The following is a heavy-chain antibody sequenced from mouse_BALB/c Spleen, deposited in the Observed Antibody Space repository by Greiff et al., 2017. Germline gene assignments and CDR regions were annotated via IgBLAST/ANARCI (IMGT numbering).Heavy chain of an antibody. CDR2: INPSTGYT. Sequence: VQLQQSGAELVRPGSSVKISCKASGYAFSSYWMNWVKQRPGQGLEWIGYINPSTGYTEYNQKFKDKATLTADKSSSTAYMQLSSLTSEDSAVYYCARRLYWYFDVWGAGTTVTVSS. J-gene: IGHJ1*01. V-gene: IGHV1-4*01. CDR1: GYAFSSYW. CDR3: ARRLYWYFDV.